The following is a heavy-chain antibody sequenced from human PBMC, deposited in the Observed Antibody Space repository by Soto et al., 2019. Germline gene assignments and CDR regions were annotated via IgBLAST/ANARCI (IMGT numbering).Heavy chain of an antibody. CDR2: IYYSGST. CDR1: GVSIRCYY. Sequence: SETQSITYPVSGVSIRCYYCILIRQTPGKGLEWIGYIYYSGSTNYNPSLKSRVTISVDTSKNQFSLKLSSVTAADTAVYYCARGRRRRVYSSSWYGRNYYYGMDVWGQGTTVTVSS. D-gene: IGHD6-13*01. V-gene: IGHV4-59*12. J-gene: IGHJ6*02. CDR3: ARGRRRRVYSSSWYGRNYYYGMDV.